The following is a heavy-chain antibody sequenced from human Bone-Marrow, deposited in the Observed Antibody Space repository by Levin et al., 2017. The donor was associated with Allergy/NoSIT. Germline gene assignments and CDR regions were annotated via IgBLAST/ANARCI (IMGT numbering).Heavy chain of an antibody. CDR2: MSASGDST. Sequence: GGSLRLSCAASAFTFSNYAMSWVRQAPGKGLEWVSSMSASGDSTYYADSVKGRFTISRDNSKNTLFLQMNSLGAEDTALYYCAKVGDENCGGGTCYSLKNAFDIWGQGTKVTVSS. J-gene: IGHJ3*02. CDR3: AKVGDENCGGGTCYSLKNAFDI. V-gene: IGHV3-23*01. D-gene: IGHD2-15*01. CDR1: AFTFSNYA.